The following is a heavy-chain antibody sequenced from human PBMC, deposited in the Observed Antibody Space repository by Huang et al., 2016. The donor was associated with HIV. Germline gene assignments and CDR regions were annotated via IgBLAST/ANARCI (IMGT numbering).Heavy chain of an antibody. D-gene: IGHD1-26*01. CDR3: ARSPSGNYYSLAGLGYYHFGMDV. Sequence: VKKPGASVKVSCKASGYTFTSYDINWVRQATGQGLEWMGWRNPNSGNTGSVHKVQGRVTMTMNTSISTAYMELSSLRSEETAVYYCARSPSGNYYSLAGLGYYHFGMDVWGQGTTVTVSS. V-gene: IGHV1-8*01. J-gene: IGHJ6*02. CDR1: GYTFTSYD. CDR2: RNPNSGNT.